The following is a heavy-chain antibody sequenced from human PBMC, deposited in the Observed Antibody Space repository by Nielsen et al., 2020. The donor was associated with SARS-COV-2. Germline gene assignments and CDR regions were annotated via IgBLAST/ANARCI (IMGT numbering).Heavy chain of an antibody. Sequence: GESLKISCAASGFTFSSYWMNWVRQAPGKGLEWVANIKQDGSEKYYGDSVKGRFTISRDNAKNSLYLQMNSLRAEDTAIYYCAKSFGWYFDYWGQGTLVTVSS. J-gene: IGHJ4*02. CDR1: GFTFSSYW. V-gene: IGHV3-7*01. CDR3: AKSFGWYFDY. D-gene: IGHD1-14*01. CDR2: IKQDGSEK.